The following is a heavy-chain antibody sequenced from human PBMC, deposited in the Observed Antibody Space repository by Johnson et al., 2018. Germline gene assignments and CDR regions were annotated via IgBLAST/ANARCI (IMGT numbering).Heavy chain of an antibody. CDR2: IYYSGST. Sequence: QVQLQESGPGLVKPSETLSLTCTVSGGSISSYYWSWIRQPPGKGLEWIGYIYYSGSTNYNPSLKSRVTISVDTSKNQCSLRLSSVTAADTAVDYWARESRDYDFGSGYYHPGYYYGRDVWGQGTTVTVS. CDR1: GGSISSYY. V-gene: IGHV4-59*01. CDR3: ARESRDYDFGSGYYHPGYYYGRDV. J-gene: IGHJ6*02. D-gene: IGHD3-3*01.